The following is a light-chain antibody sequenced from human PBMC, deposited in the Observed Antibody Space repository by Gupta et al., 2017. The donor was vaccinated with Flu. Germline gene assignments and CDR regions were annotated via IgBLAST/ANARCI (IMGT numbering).Light chain of an antibody. CDR2: AAF. V-gene: IGKV1-39*01. CDR3: QPSFTPPVLT. CDR1: QNIKSY. J-gene: IGKJ3*01. Sequence: QLTQSPSSLSASVGDRVTITCRASQNIKSYLNWYQQRPGKAPTLLISAAFYLQDGVPSRIIGGGSGTDCTLTISSLQPEYFSSYYCQPSFTPPVLTFGPGTKVDV.